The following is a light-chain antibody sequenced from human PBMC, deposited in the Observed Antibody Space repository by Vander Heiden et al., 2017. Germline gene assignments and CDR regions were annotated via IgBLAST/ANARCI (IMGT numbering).Light chain of an antibody. CDR1: QSISNW. CDR2: EAS. V-gene: IGKV1-5*03. CDR3: QQYNSYPPT. J-gene: IGKJ4*01. Sequence: DIQMPQSPSTLSASLVDRVTMPCRASQSISNWLAWYQQKAGKAPRLLIYEASTLERGVPSRFSGSGFGTEFTLTISTLQVDDFATYYCQQYNSYPPTFGGGTKVEIK.